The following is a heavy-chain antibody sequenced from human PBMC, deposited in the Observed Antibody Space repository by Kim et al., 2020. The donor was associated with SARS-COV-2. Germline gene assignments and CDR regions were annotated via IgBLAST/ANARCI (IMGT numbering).Heavy chain of an antibody. CDR2: ISYDGSNE. CDR3: SKDVGANGEPLDY. Sequence: GGSLRLSCAASGFIFKNYGMHWVRRAPAKGLEWVAIISYDGSNEYYADSVKGRFTISRDNSKNMLYLQMNSLRAEDTAVYYCSKDVGANGEPLDYWGQGTPVTVSS. CDR1: GFIFKNYG. D-gene: IGHD1-26*01. J-gene: IGHJ4*02. V-gene: IGHV3-30*18.